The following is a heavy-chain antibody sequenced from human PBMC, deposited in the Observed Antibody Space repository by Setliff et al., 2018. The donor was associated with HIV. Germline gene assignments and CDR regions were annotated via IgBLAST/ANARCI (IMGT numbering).Heavy chain of an antibody. D-gene: IGHD2-15*01. CDR2: ICGSDGAT. Sequence: PGGSLRLSCAASGIIFTKCGLSWVRQAPGKGLEWISGICGSDGATYYADSVKGRFIISRDNSKNTLYLEMNSLRVEDTALYYCAKNGRATNIILDYWGQGTLVTVSS. J-gene: IGHJ4*02. CDR3: AKNGRATNIILDY. CDR1: GIIFTKCG. V-gene: IGHV3-23*01.